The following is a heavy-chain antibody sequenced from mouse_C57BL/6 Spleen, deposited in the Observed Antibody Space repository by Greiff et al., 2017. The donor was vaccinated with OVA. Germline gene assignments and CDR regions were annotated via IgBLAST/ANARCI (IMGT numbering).Heavy chain of an antibody. J-gene: IGHJ1*03. V-gene: IGHV1-69*01. Sequence: QVQLQQPGAELVMPGASVKLSCKASGYTFTSYWMHWVKQRPGQGLEWIGEIDPSDSYTNYTQKFKGKSTLTVDKSSSTAYMQLSSLTSEDSAVDYCARPYYDLGYFDVWGTGTTVTVSS. D-gene: IGHD2-4*01. CDR1: GYTFTSYW. CDR3: ARPYYDLGYFDV. CDR2: IDPSDSYT.